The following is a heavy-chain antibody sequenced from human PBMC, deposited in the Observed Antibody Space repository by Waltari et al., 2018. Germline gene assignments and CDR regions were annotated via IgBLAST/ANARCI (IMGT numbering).Heavy chain of an antibody. CDR1: VGAFTAHY. CDR2: INDSGST. Sequence: QVQLQQWGAGLLKPSETLSLTCAVYVGAFTAHYWTWVRQAPGKGLEWVGPINDSGSTIYNPSLNSRATISVDRFRKQFSLRLNSVTAADTAVYYCARGNWGGWYFDLWGRGTLVTVSS. J-gene: IGHJ2*01. D-gene: IGHD7-27*01. CDR3: ARGNWGGWYFDL. V-gene: IGHV4-34*01.